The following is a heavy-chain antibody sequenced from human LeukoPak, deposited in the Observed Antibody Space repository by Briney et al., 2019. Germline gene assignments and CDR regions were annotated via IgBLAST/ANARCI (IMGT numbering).Heavy chain of an antibody. D-gene: IGHD3-3*01. V-gene: IGHV3-30*01. Sequence: STKYYADSVKGRFTISRDNSKNTLYLQMNSLRTEDTAVYYCASTRLRFLEWLPSTAWFDPWGQGTLVTVSS. CDR3: ASTRLRFLEWLPSTAWFDP. CDR2: STK. J-gene: IGHJ5*02.